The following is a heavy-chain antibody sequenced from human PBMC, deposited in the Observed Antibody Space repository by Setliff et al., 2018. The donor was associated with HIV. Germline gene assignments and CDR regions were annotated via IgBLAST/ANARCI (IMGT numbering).Heavy chain of an antibody. J-gene: IGHJ5*01. Sequence: SETLSLTCTVSGGSIRSRDYSWGWIRQPPGKGLEWIVSLPHSGATFYNPSLRIRVTTSEDTSKNQFSLKLSSVTAADTAVYYCARRAYYDFWSGFYLSIANRFDSWGQGILVTVSS. CDR1: GGSIRSRDYS. V-gene: IGHV4-39*01. CDR3: ARRAYYDFWSGFYLSIANRFDS. CDR2: LPHSGAT. D-gene: IGHD3-3*01.